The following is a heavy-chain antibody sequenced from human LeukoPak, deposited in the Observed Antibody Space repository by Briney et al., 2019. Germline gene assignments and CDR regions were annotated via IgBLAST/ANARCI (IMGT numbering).Heavy chain of an antibody. CDR2: IHYSGST. Sequence: SETLSLTCTVSGGSFSRYYWSWIRQPPGKGLEWIGNIHYSGSTNYNPSLKSRLTISIDTSKNQFSLRLSSVTSVDTAVYYCARVSGATITTYYGTDVWGQGTTVTVS. J-gene: IGHJ6*02. V-gene: IGHV4-59*01. CDR1: GGSFSRYY. CDR3: ARVSGATITTYYGTDV. D-gene: IGHD5-12*01.